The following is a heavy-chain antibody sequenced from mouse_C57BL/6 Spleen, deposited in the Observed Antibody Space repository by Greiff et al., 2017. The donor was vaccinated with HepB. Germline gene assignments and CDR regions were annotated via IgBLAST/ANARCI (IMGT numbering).Heavy chain of an antibody. CDR1: GYTFTSYW. CDR3: ASIYYYGYWYFDF. D-gene: IGHD1-1*01. V-gene: IGHV1-61*01. CDR2: IYPSDSET. J-gene: IGHJ1*03. Sequence: QVQLQQPGAELVRPGSSVKLSCKASGYTFTSYWMDWVKQRPGQGLEWIGNIYPSDSETHYNQKFKDKATLTVDKSSSTAYMQLSSLTSEDSAVYYCASIYYYGYWYFDFWGTGTTVTVSS.